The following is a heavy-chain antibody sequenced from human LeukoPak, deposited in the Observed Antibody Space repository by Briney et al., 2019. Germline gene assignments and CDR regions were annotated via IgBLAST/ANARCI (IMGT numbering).Heavy chain of an antibody. V-gene: IGHV3-21*01. Sequence: GGSLRLSCAASGFTFSSYSMNWVRQAPGKGLEWVSSISSSSSYIYYADSVKGRFTISRDNAKNSLFLQMNSLRAEDTAVYFCARWGSGDSFDIWGQGTMVTVYS. CDR2: ISSSSSYI. D-gene: IGHD3-10*01. J-gene: IGHJ3*02. CDR1: GFTFSSYS. CDR3: ARWGSGDSFDI.